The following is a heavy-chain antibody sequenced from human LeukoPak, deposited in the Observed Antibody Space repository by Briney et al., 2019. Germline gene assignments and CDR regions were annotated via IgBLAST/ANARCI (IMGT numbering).Heavy chain of an antibody. Sequence: PGGSLRLSCAASKFTFSSHAMTWVRQAPGKGLEWVSTVSAGGGGAYYADSVRGRFTISRDNSKDTLFLQMNSLRAEDTALYYCATDRAGSGTLALDVWGQGTLVTVSS. CDR3: ATDRAGSGTLALDV. V-gene: IGHV3-23*01. J-gene: IGHJ3*01. CDR2: VSAGGGGA. CDR1: KFTFSSHA. D-gene: IGHD3-10*01.